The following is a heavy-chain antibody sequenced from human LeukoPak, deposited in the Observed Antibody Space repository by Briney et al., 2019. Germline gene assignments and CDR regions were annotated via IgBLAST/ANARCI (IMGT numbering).Heavy chain of an antibody. V-gene: IGHV4-39*01. D-gene: IGHD3-3*01. CDR3: ARLRFLEWLFNPNWFDP. CDR1: GGSISSSSYY. CDR2: IHYNGNT. Sequence: PSETLSLTCSVSGGSISSSSYYWGWIRQPPGKGLEWIGSIHYNGNTYYNPSLTSRVAISVDTSKNQLSLKLSSVTAADTAVYYCARLRFLEWLFNPNWFDPWGQGTLVTVSS. J-gene: IGHJ5*02.